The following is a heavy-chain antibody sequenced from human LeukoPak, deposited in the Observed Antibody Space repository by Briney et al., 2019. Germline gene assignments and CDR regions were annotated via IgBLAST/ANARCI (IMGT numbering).Heavy chain of an antibody. J-gene: IGHJ5*02. CDR3: AKGGRYSSSWFPFDP. Sequence: GGSLTLSWATSGFSVGSHFLSWVRQAPGKGLEWVSAISGSGGSTYYADSVKGRFTISRDNSKNTLYLQMNSLRAEDTAVYYRAKGGRYSSSWFPFDPWGQGTLVTVSS. CDR1: GFSVGSHF. V-gene: IGHV3-23*01. D-gene: IGHD6-13*01. CDR2: ISGSGGST.